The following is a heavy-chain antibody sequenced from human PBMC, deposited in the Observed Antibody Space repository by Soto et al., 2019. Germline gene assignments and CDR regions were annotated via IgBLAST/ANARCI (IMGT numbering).Heavy chain of an antibody. D-gene: IGHD6-19*01. J-gene: IGHJ4*02. CDR3: ARGSSGWYGYDLYYFDY. CDR1: GGSISPYY. V-gene: IGHV4-59*08. CDR2: IYYGGST. Sequence: SETLFLTCTVSGGSISPYYWSWIRQPPGKGLEWVGYIYYGGSTKYNPSLKSRVTISVDTSKNQFSLKLSSVTAADTAVYYCARGSSGWYGYDLYYFDYWGQGTLVTVSS.